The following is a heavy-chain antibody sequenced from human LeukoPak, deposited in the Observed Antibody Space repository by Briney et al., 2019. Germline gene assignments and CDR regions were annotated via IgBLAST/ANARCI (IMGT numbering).Heavy chain of an antibody. CDR1: GYTFTSYR. CDR2: IFPGGSES. V-gene: IGHV5-51*01. J-gene: IGHJ4*02. D-gene: IGHD4-17*01. CDR3: ARFSVQNYGVGPDY. Sequence: GESLQISCEGSGYTFTSYRIGWVRQVPGKGLEWMGVIFPGGSESRYSPSFRGQVTFSADKSIGTAYLQWNSLEASDTAIYYCARFSVQNYGVGPDYWGQGTQVTVSS.